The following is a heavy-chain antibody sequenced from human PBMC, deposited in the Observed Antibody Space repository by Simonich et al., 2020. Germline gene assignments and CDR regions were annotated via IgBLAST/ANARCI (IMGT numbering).Heavy chain of an antibody. CDR2: INHSGNT. Sequence: QVQLQQWGAGLLKPSETQSLTCAVYGGSFSGYSWSWIRQPPGKGLEWIGEINHSGNTTYNPSPKRPVTISVDTSKNQFSLKLSSVTAADTAVYYCARLGRGSSLLEWFDPWGQGTLVTVSS. D-gene: IGHD1-26*01. CDR1: GGSFSGYS. CDR3: ARLGRGSSLLEWFDP. V-gene: IGHV4-34*01. J-gene: IGHJ5*02.